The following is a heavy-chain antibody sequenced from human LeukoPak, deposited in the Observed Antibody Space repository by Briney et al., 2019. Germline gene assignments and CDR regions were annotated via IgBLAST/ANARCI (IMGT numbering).Heavy chain of an antibody. CDR3: AKARRIVVVPAAGYFDL. CDR1: GFTFSSYG. V-gene: IGHV3-30*18. Sequence: GGSLRLSCAASGFTFSSYGMHWVRQAPGKGLEWVAVISYDGSNKYYADSVKGRFTISRDNSKNTLYLQMNSLRAEDTAVYYCAKARRIVVVPAAGYFDLWGRGTLVTVSS. CDR2: ISYDGSNK. D-gene: IGHD2-2*01. J-gene: IGHJ2*01.